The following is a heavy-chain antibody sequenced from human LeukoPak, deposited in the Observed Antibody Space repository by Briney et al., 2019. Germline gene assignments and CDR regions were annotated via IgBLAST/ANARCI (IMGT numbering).Heavy chain of an antibody. V-gene: IGHV1-69*13. CDR1: GGTFSSYA. J-gene: IGHJ5*02. CDR3: ARSRGLAAAGTPLADR. CDR2: IIPIFGTA. D-gene: IGHD6-13*01. Sequence: GASVKVSCKASGGTFSSYAISWVRQAPGQGLEWMGGIIPIFGTANYAQKFQGRVTITADESTSTAYMELSSLRSEDTAVYYCARSRGLAAAGTPLADRWGQGTLVTVSS.